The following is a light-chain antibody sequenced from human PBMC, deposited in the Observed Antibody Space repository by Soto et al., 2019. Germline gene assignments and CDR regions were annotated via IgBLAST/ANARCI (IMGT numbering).Light chain of an antibody. V-gene: IGLV1-40*01. CDR2: GNS. CDR3: QSYDSSLSGNVV. J-gene: IGLJ2*01. Sequence: QSVLTQPPSVSRTPGQRVTISCTRSSSNIGAGYDVHWYQQLPGTAPKLLIYGNSNRPSGVPDRFSGSKSGTSASLAITGLQAEDEADYYCQSYDSSLSGNVVFGGGTQLTVL. CDR1: SSNIGAGYD.